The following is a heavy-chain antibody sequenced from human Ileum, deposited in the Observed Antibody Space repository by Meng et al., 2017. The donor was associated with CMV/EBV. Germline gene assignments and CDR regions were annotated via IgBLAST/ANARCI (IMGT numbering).Heavy chain of an antibody. Sequence: EQLQESGPGLVKPSGTVSLICAVSDGSANNNNWWTWVRQPPGKGLEWIGEIYHSGTTNYNPSLKSRVTISLDKSKNQFFLKVTSVTAADTAVYYCARKVTSGDYLNWFDLWGQGTLVTVSS. CDR3: ARKVTSGDYLNWFDL. D-gene: IGHD3-22*01. CDR1: DGSANNNNW. CDR2: IYHSGTT. V-gene: IGHV4-4*02. J-gene: IGHJ5*02.